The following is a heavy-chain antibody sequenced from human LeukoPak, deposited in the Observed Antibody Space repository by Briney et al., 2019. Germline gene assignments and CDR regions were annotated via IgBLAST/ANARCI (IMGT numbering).Heavy chain of an antibody. CDR3: AGIVATITPRRGWFDP. D-gene: IGHD5-12*01. J-gene: IGHJ5*02. CDR2: ISSSSSYI. CDR1: GFTFSSYS. V-gene: IGHV3-21*01. Sequence: GGSLRLSCAASGFTFSSYSMNWVRQAPGKGLEWVSSISSSSSYIYYADSVKGRFTISRDNAKNSLYLQMNSLRAEDTAVYYCAGIVATITPRRGWFDPWGQGTLVTVSS.